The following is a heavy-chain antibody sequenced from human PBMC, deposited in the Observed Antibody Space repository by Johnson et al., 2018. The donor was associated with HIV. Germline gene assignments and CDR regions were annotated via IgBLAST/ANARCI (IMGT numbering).Heavy chain of an antibody. CDR1: GFTFSSYG. V-gene: IGHV3-23*04. D-gene: IGHD3-16*01. J-gene: IGHJ3*02. CDR3: ASQVRGLRLGVDAFEI. Sequence: MLLVESGGGLVQPGGSLRLSCAASGFTFSSYGMSWVRQAPGKGLEWVSGVTGTGGDTYYAESVKGRFTISSDNSKNTLYLQMHKLRAEDTAVYFCASQVRGLRLGVDAFEIWGQGTIVTVSS. CDR2: VTGTGGDT.